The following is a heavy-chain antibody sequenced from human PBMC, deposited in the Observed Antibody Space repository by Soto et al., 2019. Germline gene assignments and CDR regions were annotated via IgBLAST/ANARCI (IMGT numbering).Heavy chain of an antibody. J-gene: IGHJ5*02. CDR1: GGSVSSGSYY. Sequence: PSETLSLTCTVSGGSVSSGSYYWSWIRQPPGKGLEWIGYIYYSGSTNYNPSLKSRVTISVDTSKNQFSLYLQMNSLRAEDTAIYYCGTDEGFILGAVAWGQGTLVTVSS. V-gene: IGHV4-61*01. D-gene: IGHD3-3*01. CDR2: IYYSGST. CDR3: GTDEGFILGAVA.